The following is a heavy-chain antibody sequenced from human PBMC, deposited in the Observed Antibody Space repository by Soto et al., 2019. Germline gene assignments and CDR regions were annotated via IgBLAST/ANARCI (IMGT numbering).Heavy chain of an antibody. D-gene: IGHD2-21*02. CDR1: GFTFSNAW. V-gene: IGHV3-15*07. CDR3: TTGVTSRGMDV. CDR2: IKSKNDGGTT. J-gene: IGHJ6*02. Sequence: GGSLRLSCAASGFTFSNAWMNWVRQAPGKGLEWVGRIKSKNDGGTTDYAAPVKGRFTISRDDSKNTLYLQMNSLKTEDTAVYYCTTGVTSRGMDVWGQGTTVTVSS.